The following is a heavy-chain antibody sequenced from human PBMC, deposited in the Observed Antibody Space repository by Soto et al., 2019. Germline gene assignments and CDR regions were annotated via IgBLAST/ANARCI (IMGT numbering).Heavy chain of an antibody. J-gene: IGHJ6*02. CDR3: ASWGQGSWSYWQRDYYYGMDV. D-gene: IGHD3-10*01. Sequence: SETLSLTCTVSGGSISSGGYYWSWIRQHPGKGLEWIGYIYYSGSTYYNPSLKSRVTISVDTSKNQFSLKLSSVTAADTAVYYCASWGQGSWSYWQRDYYYGMDVWGQGTTVSVSS. CDR2: IYYSGST. CDR1: GGSISSGGYY. V-gene: IGHV4-31*03.